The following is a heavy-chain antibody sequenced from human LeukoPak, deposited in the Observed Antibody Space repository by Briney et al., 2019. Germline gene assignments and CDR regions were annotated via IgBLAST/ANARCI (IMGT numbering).Heavy chain of an antibody. V-gene: IGHV3-23*01. CDR1: GFTFSSYG. CDR2: ISVNGGRT. D-gene: IGHD5-12*01. J-gene: IGHJ5*02. CDR3: ARDPVVEISNWFDP. Sequence: GGSLRLSCAASGFTFSSYGMSWVRQTPGKGLEWVSGISVNGGRTYYADSVKGRFTMSRDNARNSLYLQMNSLRAEDTAVYYCARDPVVEISNWFDPWGQGTLVTVSS.